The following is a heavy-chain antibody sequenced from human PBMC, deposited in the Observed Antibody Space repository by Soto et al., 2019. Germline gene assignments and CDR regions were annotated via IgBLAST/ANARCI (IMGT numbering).Heavy chain of an antibody. CDR1: GFTFSSYG. CDR2: IWYDGSNK. V-gene: IGHV3-33*01. J-gene: IGHJ4*02. CDR3: ARDNNDPPFDY. Sequence: LRLSCAASGFTFSSYGMHWVRQAPGKGLEWVAVIWYDGSNKYYADSVKGRFTISRDNSKNTLYLQMNSLRAEDTAVYYCARDNNDPPFDYWGQGTLVTVSS. D-gene: IGHD1-1*01.